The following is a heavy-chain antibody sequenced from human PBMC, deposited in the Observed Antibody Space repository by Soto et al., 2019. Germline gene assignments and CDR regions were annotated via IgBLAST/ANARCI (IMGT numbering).Heavy chain of an antibody. Sequence: PGGSLRLSCAASGFTFSNYGMHWVRQAPGKGLEWVAVISYDGSNKYYADSVKGRFTISRGNSKNTLYLQMNSLRAEDTAVYYCARDHKGELPSQYYYYYGMDVWGQGTTVTVSS. V-gene: IGHV3-30*03. CDR1: GFTFSNYG. CDR2: ISYDGSNK. CDR3: ARDHKGELPSQYYYYYGMDV. J-gene: IGHJ6*02. D-gene: IGHD1-7*01.